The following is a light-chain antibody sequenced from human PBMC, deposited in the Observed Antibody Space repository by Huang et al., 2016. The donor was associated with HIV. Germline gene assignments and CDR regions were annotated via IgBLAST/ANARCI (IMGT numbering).Light chain of an antibody. CDR1: QGISTS. CDR3: QQLRSYPLT. V-gene: IGKV1-9*01. Sequence: IQLTQSPSSLSASIGDRVTITYRASQGISTSLAWYQQKPGKAPNLLIFDASSLRSGVPSRFGGSRSGTVFTLSISSLQPEDFATYFCQQLRSYPLTFGGGTKVEIK. CDR2: DAS. J-gene: IGKJ4*01.